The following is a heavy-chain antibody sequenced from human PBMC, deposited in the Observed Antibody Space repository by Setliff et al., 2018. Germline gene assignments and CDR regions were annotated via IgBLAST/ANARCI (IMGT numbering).Heavy chain of an antibody. CDR2: IKQDGSEK. Sequence: GGSLRLSCAASGCTFTNYWMSWVRQAPGKGLEWVANIKQDGSEKYYVDSVKGRFSISRDNAKNSLYLQMNSLRAEDTAVYYCARDTAMGHYWGQGTLVTVSS. CDR3: ARDTAMGHY. V-gene: IGHV3-7*01. J-gene: IGHJ4*02. D-gene: IGHD5-18*01. CDR1: GCTFTNYW.